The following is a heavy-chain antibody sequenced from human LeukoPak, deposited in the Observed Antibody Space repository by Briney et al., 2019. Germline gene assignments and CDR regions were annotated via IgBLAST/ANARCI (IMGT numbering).Heavy chain of an antibody. V-gene: IGHV5-51*01. Sequence: PGESLKISCKGSGYSFTSYWIGWVRQMPGKGLEWMGIIYPGDSDTRYSPSFQGQVTISADKSISTAYLQWSSLKASDSAMYYCVRQGDMARGFIHFDYWGQGTLVTVSS. D-gene: IGHD3-10*01. CDR1: GYSFTSYW. CDR2: IYPGDSDT. CDR3: VRQGDMARGFIHFDY. J-gene: IGHJ4*02.